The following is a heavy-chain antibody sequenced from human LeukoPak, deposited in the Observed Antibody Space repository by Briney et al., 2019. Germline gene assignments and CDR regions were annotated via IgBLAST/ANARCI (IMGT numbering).Heavy chain of an antibody. J-gene: IGHJ4*02. V-gene: IGHV3-73*01. D-gene: IGHD2-15*01. Sequence: PGGSLRLSCAASGFTFSGSTIHWVRQASGKGLEWVGHIRSKVNNYATAYGASVKGRFTISRDDSKNTAYLQMTSLRIEDTAVYYCSTWGGQGDIVEVSLDYWGQGTLVTVSS. CDR1: GFTFSGST. CDR2: IRSKVNNYAT. CDR3: STWGGQGDIVEVSLDY.